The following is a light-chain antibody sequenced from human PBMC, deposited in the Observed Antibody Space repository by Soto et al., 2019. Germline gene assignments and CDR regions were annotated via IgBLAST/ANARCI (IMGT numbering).Light chain of an antibody. CDR1: QSVSSNS. CDR2: GAS. J-gene: IGKJ5*01. V-gene: IGKV3-20*01. Sequence: EIVLTQYPGTLSLSPGERATLSCRASQSVSSNSLAWYHQKPGQPPRLLMYGASSRATGIPDRFSGSGSGTDFTLTISRLEPEDFAMYYCQQYGSSLITFGQGTRLEI. CDR3: QQYGSSLIT.